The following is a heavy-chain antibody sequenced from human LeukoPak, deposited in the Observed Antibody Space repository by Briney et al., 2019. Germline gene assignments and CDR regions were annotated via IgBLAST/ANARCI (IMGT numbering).Heavy chain of an antibody. CDR3: ARGDSSGYYFPDY. Sequence: GGSLRLSCAASAFTFSRYEMNWVRQAPGKGLEWVSYISSSGSTIYYADSVKGRFTISRDTAKNSLYLQMNSLRAEDTGVYYCARGDSSGYYFPDYWGQGTLVTVSS. CDR1: AFTFSRYE. V-gene: IGHV3-48*03. J-gene: IGHJ4*02. D-gene: IGHD3-22*01. CDR2: ISSSGSTI.